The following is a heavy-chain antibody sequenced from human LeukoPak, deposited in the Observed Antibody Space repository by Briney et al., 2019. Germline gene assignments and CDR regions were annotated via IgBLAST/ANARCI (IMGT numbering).Heavy chain of an antibody. J-gene: IGHJ3*02. D-gene: IGHD3-22*01. V-gene: IGHV3-30*18. CDR3: AKEYYYDSRGDAFDI. Sequence: PGRSLRLSCAASGFSFSSYGMHWVRQAPGKGLEWVAVISVDGSNEYYADSVKGRFTISRDNSKNTLFLQMNSLRAEDTAVYYCAKEYYYDSRGDAFDIWGQGTMVTVSS. CDR1: GFSFSSYG. CDR2: ISVDGSNE.